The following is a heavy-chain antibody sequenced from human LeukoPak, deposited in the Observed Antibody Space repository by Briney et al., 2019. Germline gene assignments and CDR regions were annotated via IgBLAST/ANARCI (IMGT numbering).Heavy chain of an antibody. V-gene: IGHV3-21*01. D-gene: IGHD3-22*01. Sequence: GGSLRLSCAASGFTFGSYSMNWVRQAPGKGLEWVSSISGSSSYIYYADSVEGRFTLSRDNAKNSLYLQMNSLRAEDTAVYYCATYSSLNRREFQFWGQATLLLVSS. CDR3: ATYSSLNRREFQF. CDR2: ISGSSSYI. CDR1: GFTFGSYS. J-gene: IGHJ1*01.